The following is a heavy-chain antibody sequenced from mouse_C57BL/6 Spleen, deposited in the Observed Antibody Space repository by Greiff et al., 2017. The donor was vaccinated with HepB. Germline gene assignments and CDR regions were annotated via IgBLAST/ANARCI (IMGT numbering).Heavy chain of an antibody. V-gene: IGHV1-52*01. J-gene: IGHJ3*01. Sequence: VQLQQPGAELVRPGSSVKLSCKASGYTFTSYWMHWVKQRPIQGLEWIGNIDPSDSETHYNQKFKDKATLTVAKSSSTTSMQLSSLTSEDAAVYYCARDSDGYYPSWCAYWGQGTLVTVSA. CDR2: IDPSDSET. CDR1: GYTFTSYW. D-gene: IGHD2-3*01. CDR3: ARDSDGYYPSWCAY.